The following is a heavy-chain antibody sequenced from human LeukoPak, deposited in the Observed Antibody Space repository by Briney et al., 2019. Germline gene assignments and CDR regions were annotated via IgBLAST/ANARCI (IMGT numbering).Heavy chain of an antibody. Sequence: GGSLRLSCAASGVSVSSITMHWDRQAPGKGLEWVAVISYDGSTTYYADSVKGRFTISRDNSKSTVYLQMNSLRAEDTAVYHCARDKYKTSPDYWGQGTLVTVSS. CDR2: ISYDGSTT. D-gene: IGHD2-2*01. J-gene: IGHJ4*02. CDR3: ARDKYKTSPDY. CDR1: GVSVSSIT. V-gene: IGHV3-30-3*01.